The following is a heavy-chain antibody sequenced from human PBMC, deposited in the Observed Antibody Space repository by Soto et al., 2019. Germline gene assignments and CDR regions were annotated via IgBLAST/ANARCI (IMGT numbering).Heavy chain of an antibody. D-gene: IGHD1-1*01. Sequence: QVQVVQSGAEVKKPGASVKVSCTASGYTFTDYRIHWVRQAPGQGLEWMGWINPNSGGTNYAQKFQGGVTMTRDTSISTASMELSRLRSDDTAVYYCARDGTNAFDIWGQGTMVNVAS. J-gene: IGHJ3*02. V-gene: IGHV1-2*02. CDR3: ARDGTNAFDI. CDR1: GYTFTDYR. CDR2: INPNSGGT.